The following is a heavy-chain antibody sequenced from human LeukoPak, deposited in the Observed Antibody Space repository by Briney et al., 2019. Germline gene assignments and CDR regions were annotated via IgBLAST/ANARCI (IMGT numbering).Heavy chain of an antibody. CDR1: GGSISSGDYY. J-gene: IGHJ4*02. V-gene: IGHV4-30-4*08. Sequence: SQTLSLTCTVSGGSISSGDYYWSWIRQPPGKGLEWIGYIYYSGSTYYNPSLKSRVTISVDTSKNQFSLKLSSVTAADTAVYYCAREGVHCSSTSCYENSDYWGQGTLVTVSS. CDR3: AREGVHCSSTSCYENSDY. D-gene: IGHD2-2*01. CDR2: IYYSGST.